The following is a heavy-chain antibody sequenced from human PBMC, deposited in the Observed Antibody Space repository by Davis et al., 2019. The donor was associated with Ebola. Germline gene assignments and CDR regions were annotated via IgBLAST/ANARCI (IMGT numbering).Heavy chain of an antibody. J-gene: IGHJ6*02. V-gene: IGHV1-2*04. D-gene: IGHD2-15*01. CDR2: INPNSGGT. Sequence: AASVKVSCKDSGYTFTGYYMHWVRQAPGQGLEWMGWINPNSGGTNYAQKFQGWVTMTRDTSISTAYMELSRLRSDDTAVYYCASSMIGSGGSRARRRYYYYGMDVWGQGTTVTVSS. CDR1: GYTFTGYY. CDR3: ASSMIGSGGSRARRRYYYYGMDV.